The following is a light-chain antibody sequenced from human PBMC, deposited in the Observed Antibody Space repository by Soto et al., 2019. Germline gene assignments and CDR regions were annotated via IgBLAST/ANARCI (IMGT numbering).Light chain of an antibody. CDR2: DVT. Sequence: QSALTQPASVSGSPGQSIAISCTGTSSDIGRYNYVSWYQQHTGKAPKLLIYDVTGRPSGVATRVAGAKSGNTASLTISRLQAADEADYYFSSYTTNNTAVFGVGTQLTFL. CDR1: SSDIGRYNY. J-gene: IGLJ7*01. V-gene: IGLV2-14*03. CDR3: SSYTTNNTAV.